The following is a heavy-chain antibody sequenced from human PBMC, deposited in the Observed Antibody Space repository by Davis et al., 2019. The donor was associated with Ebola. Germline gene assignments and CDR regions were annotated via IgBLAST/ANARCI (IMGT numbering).Heavy chain of an antibody. D-gene: IGHD3-16*01. CDR1: GFTFSSYA. V-gene: IGHV3-30-3*01. CDR2: ISYDGSNK. CDR3: ARAFLRLGGTKATIDY. J-gene: IGHJ4*02. Sequence: GGSLRLSCAASGFTFSSYAMHWVRQAPGKGLEWVAVISYDGSNKYYADSVKGRFTISRDNSKNTLYLQMNSLRAEDTAVYYCARAFLRLGGTKATIDYWGQGTLVTVSS.